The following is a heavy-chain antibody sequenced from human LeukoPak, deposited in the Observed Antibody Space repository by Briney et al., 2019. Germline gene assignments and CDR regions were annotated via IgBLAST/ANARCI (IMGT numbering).Heavy chain of an antibody. D-gene: IGHD2-8*01. J-gene: IGHJ3*02. CDR1: GGSISNYY. V-gene: IGHV4-59*01. CDR3: ARGLIRQSAFDI. Sequence: KPSETLSLTCTVSGGSISNYYWSWVRQPPGKGLGWVAYIYYSGSTNYTPSLKSRVTISIDTSKNQFSLKLNSVTAADTAVYYCARGLIRQSAFDIWGQGTMVTVSS. CDR2: IYYSGST.